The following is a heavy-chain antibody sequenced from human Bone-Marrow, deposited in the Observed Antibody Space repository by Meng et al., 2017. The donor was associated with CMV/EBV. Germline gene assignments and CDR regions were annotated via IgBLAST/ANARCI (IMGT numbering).Heavy chain of an antibody. Sequence: GASLQISCRTSGFTFVDYAMGWVRQAPGKVLEWVGFIRKKAYGGTTEYAASVRGRFTISRDDSKSIAYLQMNSLKTEDTAVHYCTREDLTLRHYRRYWGQGTLVTVSS. D-gene: IGHD1-26*01. J-gene: IGHJ4*02. CDR2: IRKKAYGGTT. CDR3: TREDLTLRHYRRY. CDR1: GFTFVDYA. V-gene: IGHV3-49*04.